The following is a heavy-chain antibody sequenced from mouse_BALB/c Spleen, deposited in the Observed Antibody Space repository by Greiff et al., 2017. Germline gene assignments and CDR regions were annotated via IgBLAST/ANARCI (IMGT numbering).Heavy chain of an antibody. J-gene: IGHJ4*01. Sequence: EVQLQESGGGLVKPGGSLKLSCAASGFTFSDYYMYWVRQTPEKRLEWVATISDGGSYTYYPDSVKGRFTISRDNAKNNLYLQMSSLKSEDTAMYYCARDPLLRLRGDYWGQGTSVTVSS. CDR3: ARDPLLRLRGDY. CDR1: GFTFSDYY. V-gene: IGHV5-4*02. D-gene: IGHD1-2*01. CDR2: ISDGGSYT.